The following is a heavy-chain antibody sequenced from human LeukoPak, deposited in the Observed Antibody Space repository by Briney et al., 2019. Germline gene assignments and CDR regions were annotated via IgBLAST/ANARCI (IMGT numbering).Heavy chain of an antibody. Sequence: GGPLRLSCAASGFTFSSYGMHWVRQAPGKGLEWVALIWYDGSNKYYADSVKGRCTISRDNSKNTLYLQMNSLRAEDTAVYYCARRADDAFDIWGQGTMVTVSS. CDR1: GFTFSSYG. V-gene: IGHV3-33*01. CDR3: ARRADDAFDI. CDR2: IWYDGSNK. J-gene: IGHJ3*02.